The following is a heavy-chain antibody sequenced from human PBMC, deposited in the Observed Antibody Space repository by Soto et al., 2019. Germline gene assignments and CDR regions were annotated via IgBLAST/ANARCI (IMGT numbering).Heavy chain of an antibody. D-gene: IGHD1-26*01. CDR1: GFSLSNARMG. V-gene: IGHV2-26*01. J-gene: IGHJ5*02. CDR2: IFSNDEK. CDR3: ARIPIVGATGAWFDP. Sequence: QVTLKESGPVLVKPTETLTLTCTVSGFSLSNARMGVSWIRQPPGKALEWLAHIFSNDEKSYSTSLKSRLTIYKDTSKSQVVLTMTNMDPVDTATYYCARIPIVGATGAWFDPWGQGTLVTVAS.